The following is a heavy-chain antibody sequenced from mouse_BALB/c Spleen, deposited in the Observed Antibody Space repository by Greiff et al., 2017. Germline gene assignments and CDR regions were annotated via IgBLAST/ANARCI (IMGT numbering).Heavy chain of an antibody. V-gene: IGHV1-5*01. CDR2: IYPGNSDT. J-gene: IGHJ2*01. Sequence: EVQRVESGTVLARPGASVKMSCKASGYSFTSYWMHWVKQRPGQGLEWIGAIYPGNSDTSYNQKFKGKAKLTAVTSASTAYMELSSLTNEDSAVYYCTRKGIYYGNYGDYFDYWGQGTTLTVSS. CDR3: TRKGIYYGNYGDYFDY. CDR1: GYSFTSYW. D-gene: IGHD2-1*01.